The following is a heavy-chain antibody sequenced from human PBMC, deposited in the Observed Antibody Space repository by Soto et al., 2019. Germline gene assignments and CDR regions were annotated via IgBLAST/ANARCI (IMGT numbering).Heavy chain of an antibody. CDR3: ARVNTTLVDHFDC. V-gene: IGHV3-53*01. J-gene: IGHJ4*02. CDR2: MHRGGST. D-gene: IGHD5-18*01. Sequence: GGSLRLSCVVSGFSVSGSSIFWVRQATGKGLEWVSLMHRGGSTDNADSVKGRFTTSRDKSKNALYLHMNGLRVEDTAVYYCARVNTTLVDHFDCWGQGTLVTVSS. CDR1: GFSVSGSS.